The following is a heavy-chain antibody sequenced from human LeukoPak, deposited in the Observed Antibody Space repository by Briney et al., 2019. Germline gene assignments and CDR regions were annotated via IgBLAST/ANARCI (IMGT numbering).Heavy chain of an antibody. CDR1: GGSISSGSYY. Sequence: SETLSLTCTVSGGSISSGSYYWSWIRQPAGKGLEWIGRIYTSGSTNYNPSLKSRVTISVDTSNNQFSLKSSSVTAADTAVYYCARITDRTIFGEIMHGFDIWGQGTPVTVSS. D-gene: IGHD3-3*01. CDR3: ARITDRTIFGEIMHGFDI. V-gene: IGHV4-61*02. J-gene: IGHJ3*02. CDR2: IYTSGST.